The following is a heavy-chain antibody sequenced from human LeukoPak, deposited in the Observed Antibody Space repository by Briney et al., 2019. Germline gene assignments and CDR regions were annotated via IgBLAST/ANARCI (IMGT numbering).Heavy chain of an antibody. CDR2: ISSSSSTI. J-gene: IGHJ4*02. D-gene: IGHD2-15*01. Sequence: GGSLRLSCAASGFTFSSYSMNWVRQAPGKGLGWVSYISSSSSTIYYADSVKGRFTISRDNAKNSLYLQMNSLRAEDTAVYYCASSNTGHIVVVPIIDYWGQGTLVTVSS. V-gene: IGHV3-48*01. CDR1: GFTFSSYS. CDR3: ASSNTGHIVVVPIIDY.